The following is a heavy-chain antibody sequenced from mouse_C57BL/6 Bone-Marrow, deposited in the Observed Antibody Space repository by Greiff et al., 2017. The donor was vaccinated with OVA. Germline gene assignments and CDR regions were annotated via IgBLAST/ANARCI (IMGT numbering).Heavy chain of an antibody. CDR2: ISSGSSTI. D-gene: IGHD1-1*01. CDR1: GFTFSDYG. Sequence: EVQLQESGGGLVKPGGSLKLSCAASGFTFSDYGMHWVRQAPEKGLEWVAYISSGSSTIYYADTVKGRFTISRDNAKNTLFLQMTSLRSEDTAMYYCARPPYYYGSSYGFAYWGQGTLVTVSA. J-gene: IGHJ3*01. V-gene: IGHV5-17*01. CDR3: ARPPYYYGSSYGFAY.